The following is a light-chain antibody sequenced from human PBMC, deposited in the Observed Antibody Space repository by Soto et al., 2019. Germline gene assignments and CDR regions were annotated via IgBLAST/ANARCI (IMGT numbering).Light chain of an antibody. J-gene: IGKJ3*01. CDR2: AAS. V-gene: IGKV1-39*01. CDR3: QQSYSTPFT. CDR1: QSISTY. Sequence: DIQLTQSPSSLSASVGDRVTITCRASQSISTYLNWYQQKAGKAPKVMIHAASSLQSGVPSRFSGSGSGTYFTLTISSLQPEDFGTYYCQQSYSTPFTFAPGTKVDIK.